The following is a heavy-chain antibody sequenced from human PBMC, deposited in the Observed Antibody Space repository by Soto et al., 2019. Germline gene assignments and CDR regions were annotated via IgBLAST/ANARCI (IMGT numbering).Heavy chain of an antibody. Sequence: ASVKVSCKASGYTFTSYGISWVRQAPGQGLEWMGWISAYNGNTNYAQKLQGRVTMTTDTSTSTAYMELRSLRSDDTAAYYCARDPIAAAGEEYNWFDPWGQGTLVTVSS. D-gene: IGHD6-13*01. V-gene: IGHV1-18*01. J-gene: IGHJ5*02. CDR2: ISAYNGNT. CDR1: GYTFTSYG. CDR3: ARDPIAAAGEEYNWFDP.